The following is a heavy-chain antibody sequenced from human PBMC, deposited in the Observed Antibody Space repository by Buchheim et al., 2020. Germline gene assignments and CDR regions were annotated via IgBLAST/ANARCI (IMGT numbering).Heavy chain of an antibody. CDR1: GFTFSSYG. D-gene: IGHD3-16*02. V-gene: IGHV3-33*01. CDR2: IWYDGSNK. J-gene: IGHJ4*02. Sequence: QVQLVESGGGVVQPGRSLRLSCAASGFTFSSYGMHWVRQAPGKGLEWVAVIWYDGSNKYYADSVKGRFTVSRDNSKNTLYLQMNSLRAEGTAVYYCARGRSGIYRLAYWGQGTL. CDR3: ARGRSGIYRLAY.